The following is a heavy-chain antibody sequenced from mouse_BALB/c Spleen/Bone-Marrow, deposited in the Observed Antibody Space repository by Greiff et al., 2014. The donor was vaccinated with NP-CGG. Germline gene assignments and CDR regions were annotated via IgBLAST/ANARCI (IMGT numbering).Heavy chain of an antibody. D-gene: IGHD3-1*01. Sequence: EVQLQQSGAELVKPGASVKLSCTASGFNIKDTYMHWVKQRPEQGLEWIGRIDPANGNTKYDSKFQGKATITADTSSNTAYLQLSSLTPEDTAVYYCARYGLGTYSDYWGQGTTLTVSS. V-gene: IGHV14-3*02. J-gene: IGHJ2*01. CDR2: IDPANGNT. CDR3: ARYGLGTYSDY. CDR1: GFNIKDTY.